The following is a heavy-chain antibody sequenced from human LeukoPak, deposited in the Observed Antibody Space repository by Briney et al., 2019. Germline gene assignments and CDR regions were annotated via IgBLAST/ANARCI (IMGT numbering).Heavy chain of an antibody. CDR2: IYYSGST. D-gene: IGHD6-19*01. V-gene: IGHV4-39*07. CDR3: ARESIAVAGTNYYSMDV. J-gene: IGHJ6*02. Sequence: SETLSLTCTVSGGSISSSSYYWGWIRQPPGKGLEWIGSIYYSGSTYYNPSLKSRVTISVDTSKNQFSLKLSSVTAADTAVYYCARESIAVAGTNYYSMDVWGQGTTVTVSS. CDR1: GGSISSSSYY.